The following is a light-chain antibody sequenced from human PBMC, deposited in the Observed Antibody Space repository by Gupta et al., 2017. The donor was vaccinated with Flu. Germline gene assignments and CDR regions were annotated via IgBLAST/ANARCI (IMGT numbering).Light chain of an antibody. J-gene: IGLJ1*01. V-gene: IGLV1-44*01. CDR3: AAWDASLNGYV. CDR1: SSNIGSDT. Sequence: QSVLTQPPSSSGTPGQRVTISCSGSSSNIGSDTVYWYQQPPETAPKLLIYGNNQRPSGVPDRFSGSKSGTSASLAISGLQSEDEAEYYCAAWDASLNGYVFGTGTKVTVL. CDR2: GNN.